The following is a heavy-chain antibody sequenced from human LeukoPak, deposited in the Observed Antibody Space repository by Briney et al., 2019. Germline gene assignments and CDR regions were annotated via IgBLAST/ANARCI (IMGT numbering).Heavy chain of an antibody. CDR1: GGSISSYY. Sequence: SETLSLTCTVSGGSISSYYWSWIRQPPGKGLEWIGEIYHSGSTNYNPSLKSRVTISVDMSKNQFSLKLSSVTAADTAVYYCARERSGSEIFARSFDIWGQGTMVTVSS. CDR2: IYHSGST. CDR3: ARERSGSEIFARSFDI. V-gene: IGHV4-59*12. J-gene: IGHJ3*02. D-gene: IGHD3-3*01.